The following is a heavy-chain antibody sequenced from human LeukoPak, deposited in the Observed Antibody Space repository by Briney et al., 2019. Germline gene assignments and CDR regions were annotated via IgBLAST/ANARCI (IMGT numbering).Heavy chain of an antibody. CDR3: AREEGTDCGGDCYSGY. D-gene: IGHD2-21*02. J-gene: IGHJ4*02. V-gene: IGHV3-7*01. CDR1: GFTFSSYW. Sequence: GGSLRLSCAASGFTFSSYWMTWVRQAPGKGLEWVANINQDGSAKHYVGSVQGRFTISRDNAKTSLYLQMNSLRAEDTAVYYCAREEGTDCGGDCYSGYWGQGTLVTVSS. CDR2: INQDGSAK.